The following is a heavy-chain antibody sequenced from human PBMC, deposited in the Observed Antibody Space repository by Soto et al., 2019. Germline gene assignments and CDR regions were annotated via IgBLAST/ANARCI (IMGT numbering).Heavy chain of an antibody. J-gene: IGHJ5*02. CDR2: IYYSGST. V-gene: IGHV4-61*01. CDR1: GDSISRSSHY. Sequence: SETLSLTCSVSGDSISRSSHYWGWIRQPPGKGLEWIGYIYYSGSTNYNPSLKSRVTISVDTSKNQFSLKLSSVTAADTAVYYCARDRGRFDPWGQGTLVTVSS. CDR3: ARDRGRFDP.